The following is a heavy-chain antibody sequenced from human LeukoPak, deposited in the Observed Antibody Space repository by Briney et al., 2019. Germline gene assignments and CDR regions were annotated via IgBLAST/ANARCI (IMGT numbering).Heavy chain of an antibody. Sequence: SETLSLTCTVSGGSISSYYWSWIRQPPGKGLEWIGYIYYSGSTNYNPSLKSRVTISVDTSKNQFSLKLSSVTAADTAVYYCARDTGIAAAGPYYFDYWGQGTLVTVSS. V-gene: IGHV4-59*12. CDR3: ARDTGIAAAGPYYFDY. CDR2: IYYSGST. D-gene: IGHD6-13*01. CDR1: GGSISSYY. J-gene: IGHJ4*02.